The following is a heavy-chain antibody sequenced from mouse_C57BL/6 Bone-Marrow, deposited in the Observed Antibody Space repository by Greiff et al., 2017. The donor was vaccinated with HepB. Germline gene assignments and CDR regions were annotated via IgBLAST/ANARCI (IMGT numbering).Heavy chain of an antibody. CDR1: GYTFTSYW. J-gene: IGHJ1*03. Sequence: VQLQQPGAELVRPGSSVKLSCKASGYTFTSYWMHWVKQRPIQGLEWIGNIDPSDSETHYNQKFKDKATLTVDKSSSTAYMQLSSLTSEDSAVYYCAREGTTVVAHLYFDVWGTGTTVTVSS. D-gene: IGHD1-1*01. CDR3: AREGTTVVAHLYFDV. CDR2: IDPSDSET. V-gene: IGHV1-52*01.